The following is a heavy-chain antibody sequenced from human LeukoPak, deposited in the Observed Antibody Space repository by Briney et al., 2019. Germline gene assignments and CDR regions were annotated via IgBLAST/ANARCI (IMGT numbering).Heavy chain of an antibody. CDR1: GFTFSSYS. CDR3: ARDAVVGARYFQH. Sequence: GGSLRLSCAASGFTFSSYSMNWVRQAPGKGLEWVSYISSSSSTIYYADSVKGRFTISRDNSKNTLFLQMNSLRDEDTAVYYCARDAVVGARYFQHWGQGTLVIVSS. V-gene: IGHV3-48*02. J-gene: IGHJ1*01. D-gene: IGHD2-15*01. CDR2: ISSSSSTI.